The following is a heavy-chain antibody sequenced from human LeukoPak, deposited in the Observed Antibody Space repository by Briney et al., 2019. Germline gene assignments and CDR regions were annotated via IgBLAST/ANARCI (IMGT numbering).Heavy chain of an antibody. Sequence: PSETLSLTCAVYGGSFSGYYWSWIRQPPGKGLEWIGEINHSGSTNYNPSLKSRVTISVDTSKNQFSLKLSSVTAADTAVYYCARGGDSSSIDYWGQGTLVTVSS. V-gene: IGHV4-34*01. CDR2: INHSGST. CDR1: GGSFSGYY. CDR3: ARGGDSSSIDY. D-gene: IGHD6-13*01. J-gene: IGHJ4*02.